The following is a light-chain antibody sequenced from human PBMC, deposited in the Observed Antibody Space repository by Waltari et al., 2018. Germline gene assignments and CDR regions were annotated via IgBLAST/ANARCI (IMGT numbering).Light chain of an antibody. J-gene: IGLJ3*02. CDR1: SSDVGSSYF. Sequence: QSALTQPASVSGSPGQSITIPCTGTSSDVGSSYFVSWYQHHPGKAPKLIIYEDTKRPSGVSDRFSGSKSGNTASLTISGLQAEDEADYYCCSYAGSRTWVFGGGTKLTVL. CDR3: CSYAGSRTWV. CDR2: EDT. V-gene: IGLV2-23*01.